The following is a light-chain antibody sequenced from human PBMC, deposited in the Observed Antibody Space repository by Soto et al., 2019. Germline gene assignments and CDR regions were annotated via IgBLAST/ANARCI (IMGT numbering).Light chain of an antibody. Sequence: QSVLPQPASVSGYPGQSITISCTGTSRDIGNYNYVSWYQHHPGKAPKLMIYEVTSRPSGVSDRFSGSKSGMTASLTISGLQPEDEADYFCASYRIANTLVVFGTGTKVTVL. CDR1: SRDIGNYNY. CDR3: ASYRIANTLVV. CDR2: EVT. V-gene: IGLV2-14*01. J-gene: IGLJ1*01.